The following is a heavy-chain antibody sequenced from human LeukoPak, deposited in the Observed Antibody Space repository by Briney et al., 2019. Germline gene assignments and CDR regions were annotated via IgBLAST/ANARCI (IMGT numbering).Heavy chain of an antibody. J-gene: IGHJ4*02. V-gene: IGHV1-2*02. Sequence: GASAKVSCKASGYTFTSYGISWVRQAPGQGLEWLGWINPNSGGTNYAQKFQGRVTMTRDTSISTAYMELSRLRSDDTAVYYCARDPPYCGGDCYADYWGQGTLVTVSS. CDR2: INPNSGGT. CDR1: GYTFTSYG. D-gene: IGHD2-21*01. CDR3: ARDPPYCGGDCYADY.